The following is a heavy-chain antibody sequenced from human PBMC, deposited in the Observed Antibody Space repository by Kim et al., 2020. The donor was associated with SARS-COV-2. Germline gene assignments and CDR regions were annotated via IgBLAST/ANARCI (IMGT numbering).Heavy chain of an antibody. Sequence: SETLSLTCTVSGGSISSSSYYWGWIRQPPGKGLEWIGSIYYSGSTYYNPSLKSRVTISVDTSKNQFSLKLSSVTAADTAVYYCAMMKYYFDYWGQGTLVTVSS. V-gene: IGHV4-39*01. J-gene: IGHJ4*02. CDR2: IYYSGST. CDR3: AMMKYYFDY. CDR1: GGSISSSSYY.